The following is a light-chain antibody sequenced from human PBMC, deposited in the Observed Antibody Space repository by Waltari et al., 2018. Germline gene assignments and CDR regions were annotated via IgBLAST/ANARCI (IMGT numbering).Light chain of an antibody. Sequence: QSGLTQPASVSGSPGQSITISCTGTSSDVGNYNLVSWYQQYPGKAPKLMVYEVTKRTSGFSGRFSGSKSGNTASLTIYGLQSEDEADYYCCSYAGLGIYVFGTGTKVTVL. CDR1: SSDVGNYNL. CDR2: EVT. V-gene: IGLV2-23*02. CDR3: CSYAGLGIYV. J-gene: IGLJ1*01.